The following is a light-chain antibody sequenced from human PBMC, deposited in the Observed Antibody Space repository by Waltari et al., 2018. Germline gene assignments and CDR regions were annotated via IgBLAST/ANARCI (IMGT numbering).Light chain of an antibody. CDR1: QSISSY. CDR3: QQSYSTPQALT. V-gene: IGKV1-39*01. J-gene: IGKJ4*01. Sequence: DIQMTQSPSSLSASVGYRVTITCRASQSISSYLNWYQQKPGKAPKLLIYAASSLQSGVPSRFSGSGSGTDFTLTISSLQPEDFATYYCQQSYSTPQALTFGGGTKVEIK. CDR2: AAS.